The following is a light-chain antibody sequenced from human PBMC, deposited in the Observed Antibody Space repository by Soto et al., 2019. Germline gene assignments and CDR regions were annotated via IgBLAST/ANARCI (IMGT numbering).Light chain of an antibody. CDR3: QSADSSGTYV. CDR1: ALPKQY. Sequence: SYELTHPPSVSVSPGQTARITCSGDALPKQYAYWYQQKPGQAPVVVIYKDNERPSGIPERFSGSRSGTTVTLTISGVQAEDEADYYCQSADSSGTYVFATGTKVTVL. V-gene: IGLV3-25*02. CDR2: KDN. J-gene: IGLJ1*01.